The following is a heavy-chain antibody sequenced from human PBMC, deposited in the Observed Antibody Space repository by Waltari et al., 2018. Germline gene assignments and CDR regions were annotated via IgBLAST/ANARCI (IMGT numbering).Heavy chain of an antibody. V-gene: IGHV3-23*04. CDR2: ICASADCA. J-gene: IGHJ4*02. CDR3: ADAGWGEPKAY. D-gene: IGHD1-26*01. Sequence: EVQLVESGGGLVQPGGSLRLSCVAPGFTFSPTAMSWVRQAPGKGLEWISSICASADCAYYADSVKGRFTISRDNSKNTLYLQANTLGAEDTAVYYCADAGWGEPKAYWGQGTLVTVSS. CDR1: GFTFSPTA.